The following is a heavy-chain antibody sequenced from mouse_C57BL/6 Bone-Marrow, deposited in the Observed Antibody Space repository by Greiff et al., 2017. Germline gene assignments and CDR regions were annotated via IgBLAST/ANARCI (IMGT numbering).Heavy chain of an antibody. J-gene: IGHJ4*01. V-gene: IGHV1-58*01. D-gene: IGHD2-4*01. CDR1: GYTFTSYG. CDR3: ARSDYDYDGYAMDY. CDR2: IYIGNGYT. Sequence: VQLKESGAELVRPGSSVKMSCKTSGYTFTSYGINWVKQRPGQGLEWIGYIYIGNGYTEYNEKFKGKATLTSDPSSSTAYMQLSSLTSKDSAIYFCARSDYDYDGYAMDYWGQGTSVTVSS.